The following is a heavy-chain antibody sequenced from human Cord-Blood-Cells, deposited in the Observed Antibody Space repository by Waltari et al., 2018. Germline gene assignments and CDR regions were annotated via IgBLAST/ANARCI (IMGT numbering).Heavy chain of an antibody. CDR3: TRQGSSSSDY. CDR2: IRSKANSYAT. J-gene: IGHJ4*02. Sequence: EVQLVESGGGLVQPGGSLKLSCAAPGFTFSGSAMHWFRQASGKGLEWVGRIRSKANSYATAYAASVKGRFTISRDDSKNTAYLQMNNLKTEDTAVYYCTRQGSSSSDYWGQGTLVTVSS. V-gene: IGHV3-73*02. D-gene: IGHD6-6*01. CDR1: GFTFSGSA.